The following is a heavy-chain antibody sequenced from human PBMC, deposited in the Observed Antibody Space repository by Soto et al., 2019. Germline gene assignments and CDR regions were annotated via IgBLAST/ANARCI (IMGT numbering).Heavy chain of an antibody. CDR2: INHRGST. CDR1: CVSFSGYY. V-gene: IGHV4-34*01. CDR3: ARRSILYSSSWSPFDY. J-gene: IGHJ4*02. Sequence: SETLSLTCSVYCVSFSGYYLIWIRQPPGKGLEGIGEINHRGSTNYNPSVKSRVTISVDTSKNQFSLKLSSVTAADTAVYYCARRSILYSSSWSPFDYWGQGTLVTVSS. D-gene: IGHD6-13*01.